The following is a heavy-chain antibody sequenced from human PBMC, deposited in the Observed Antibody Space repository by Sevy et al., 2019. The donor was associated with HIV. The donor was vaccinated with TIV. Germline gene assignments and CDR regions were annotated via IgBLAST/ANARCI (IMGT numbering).Heavy chain of an antibody. CDR1: GGTFSSYA. J-gene: IGHJ6*02. CDR3: ARNPYYYDSSGYYEGYYYGMDV. CDR2: IIPIFGTA. V-gene: IGHV1-69*13. Sequence: ASVKVSCKASGGTFSSYAISWVRQAPGQGLEWMGGIIPIFGTANYAQKFQGRVTITADESTGTAYMELRSLRSEDTAGYYCARNPYYYDSSGYYEGYYYGMDVWGQGTTVTVSS. D-gene: IGHD3-22*01.